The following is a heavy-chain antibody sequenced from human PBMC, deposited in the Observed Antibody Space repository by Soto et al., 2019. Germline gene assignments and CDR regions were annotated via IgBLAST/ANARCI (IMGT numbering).Heavy chain of an antibody. CDR3: ARLINSPQLLWFGELLPVVDP. CDR1: GYTFTNYW. CDR2: IYAGDSYT. J-gene: IGHJ5*02. Sequence: GESLKISCKGSGYTFTNYWIAWVRQMPGKGLEWMGLIYAGDSYTNYSPSFQGHVTISADKSISTAYLQWSSLKASDTAMYYCARLINSPQLLWFGELLPVVDPWGQGTLVTVSS. D-gene: IGHD3-10*01. V-gene: IGHV5-51*01.